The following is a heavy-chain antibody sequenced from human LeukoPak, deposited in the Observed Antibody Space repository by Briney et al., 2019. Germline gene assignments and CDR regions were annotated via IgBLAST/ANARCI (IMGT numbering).Heavy chain of an antibody. CDR1: GGSISSYY. D-gene: IGHD2-2*01. CDR2: IYTSGST. Sequence: SETLSLTCTVSGGSISSYYWSWIRQPPGKGLEWIGYIYTSGSTNYNPSLKSRVTISVDTSKNQFSLKLSSVTAADTAVYYCARLGSAAMFLPNDAFDILGQGTMVTVSS. CDR3: ARLGSAAMFLPNDAFDI. V-gene: IGHV4-4*09. J-gene: IGHJ3*02.